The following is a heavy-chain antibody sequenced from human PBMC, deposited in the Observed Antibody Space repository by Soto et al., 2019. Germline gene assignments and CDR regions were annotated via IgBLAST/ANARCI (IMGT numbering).Heavy chain of an antibody. D-gene: IGHD3-10*01. CDR1: CWSLRSYY. J-gene: IGHJ4*02. CDR2: IYYSGST. CDR3: ASLIYYYGSGHFDS. Sequence: SGTLFPTFPVFCWSLRSYYWGWVPAPPGKGLEWIGYIYYSGSTNYNPSLKSRVTISVDTSKNQFSLKLSSVTAADTAVYYCASLIYYYGSGHFDSWGQGTLVTVSS. V-gene: IGHV4-59*08.